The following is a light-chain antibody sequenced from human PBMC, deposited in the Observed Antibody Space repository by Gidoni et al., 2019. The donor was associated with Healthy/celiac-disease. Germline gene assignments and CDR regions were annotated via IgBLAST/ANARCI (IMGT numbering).Light chain of an antibody. CDR3: QQPL. V-gene: IGKV1-33*01. CDR2: DAS. J-gene: IGKJ2*01. Sequence: DIQMTHSPSSLSASVGDRVTITCPASQDISNYLNWYQQKPGKAPKLLIYDASNLETGVPSRFSGSGSGTDFTFTISSLQPEDIATYYCQQPLFGQGTKLEIK. CDR1: QDISNY.